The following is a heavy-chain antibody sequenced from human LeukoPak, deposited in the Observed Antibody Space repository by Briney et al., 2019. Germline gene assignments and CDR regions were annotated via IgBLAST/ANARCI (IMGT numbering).Heavy chain of an antibody. D-gene: IGHD4-17*01. CDR2: VGYDGTNK. V-gene: IGHV3-30*02. J-gene: IGHJ4*02. Sequence: GGSLRLSCAASGFHFNNHGMHWGRQAPGKGLEWVAFVGYDGTNKFYVDSVKGRFTISRDNSKNTVFLQMNSLRAEDTAVYYCAKDQVTRGSNSFDSWGQGTLITV. CDR3: AKDQVTRGSNSFDS. CDR1: GFHFNNHG.